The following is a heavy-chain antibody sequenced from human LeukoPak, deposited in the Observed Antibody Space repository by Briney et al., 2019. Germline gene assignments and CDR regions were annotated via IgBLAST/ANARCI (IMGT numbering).Heavy chain of an antibody. D-gene: IGHD6-19*01. CDR1: GYSISSGYY. Sequence: PSETLSLTCTVSGYSISSGYYWGWIRPPPGKGLEWIGSIYHSGSTYYNPSLKSRVTISVDTFKNQFSLKLSSVTAADTAVYYCARGQWLVGIQYFQHWGQGTLVTVSS. V-gene: IGHV4-38-2*02. CDR2: IYHSGST. J-gene: IGHJ1*01. CDR3: ARGQWLVGIQYFQH.